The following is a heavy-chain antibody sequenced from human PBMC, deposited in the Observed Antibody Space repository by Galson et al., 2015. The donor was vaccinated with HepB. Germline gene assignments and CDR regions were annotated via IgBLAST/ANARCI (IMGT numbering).Heavy chain of an antibody. D-gene: IGHD3-10*01. CDR1: GYTFTSYG. Sequence: SVKVSCKASGYTFTSYGITWVRQAPGQGLEWVGWINPYNGGINYAQKFQGRVTMTTDTSTAYMELRSLISDDTAVYYSARGPRFGELAGILVLQHWGQGTLVTVSS. CDR2: INPYNGGI. V-gene: IGHV1-18*04. CDR3: ARGPRFGELAGILVLQH. J-gene: IGHJ1*01.